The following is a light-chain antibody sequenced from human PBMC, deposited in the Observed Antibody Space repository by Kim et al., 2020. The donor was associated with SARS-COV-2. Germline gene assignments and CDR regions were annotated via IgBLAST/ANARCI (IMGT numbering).Light chain of an antibody. J-gene: IGKJ5*01. V-gene: IGKV1-17*01. Sequence: ASVGDRVTITCRASQDIGNYLGWYQQSPGRAPQRLIYGASNLQSGVTSRFSGSGSESEFTLTINSLQPEDFATYFCLQHRTYPITFGQGTRLEIK. CDR2: GAS. CDR1: QDIGNY. CDR3: LQHRTYPIT.